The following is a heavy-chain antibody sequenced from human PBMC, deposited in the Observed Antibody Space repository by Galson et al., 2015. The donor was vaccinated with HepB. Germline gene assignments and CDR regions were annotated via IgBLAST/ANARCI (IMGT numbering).Heavy chain of an antibody. CDR3: ARSXKRYCSSTSCHRYF. D-gene: IGHD2-2*01. J-gene: IGHJ1*01. V-gene: IGHV4-30-4*01. CDR1: XGXIXXXXYY. CDR2: IYYSGST. Sequence: LSLXXXXXXGXIXXXXYYWSXXXQPPGKGLEWIGYIYYSGSTYXNXSLKSXVTISVDTSKNQFSLKLSSVTAADTAVYYCARSXKRYCSSTSCHRYF.